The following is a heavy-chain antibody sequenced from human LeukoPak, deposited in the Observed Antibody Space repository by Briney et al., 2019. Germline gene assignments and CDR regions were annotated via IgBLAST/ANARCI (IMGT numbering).Heavy chain of an antibody. CDR3: ARDVRHDSSGYYTGYYYYGMAV. Sequence: GASVKVSCKASGYTFTSYGISWVRQAPGQGLEWMGRISAYNGNTNYAQKLQGRVTMTTDTSTSTAYMELRSLRSDDTAVYYCARDVRHDSSGYYTGYYYYGMAVWGQGTTVTVSS. V-gene: IGHV1-18*01. CDR1: GYTFTSYG. CDR2: ISAYNGNT. D-gene: IGHD3-22*01. J-gene: IGHJ6*02.